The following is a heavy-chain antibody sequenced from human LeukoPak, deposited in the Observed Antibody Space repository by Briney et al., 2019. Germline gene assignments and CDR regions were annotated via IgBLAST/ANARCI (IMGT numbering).Heavy chain of an antibody. Sequence: GASVKVSCKASGGSYVITWLRQAPAQGLEWMGRIIPVLGVSNFAQKFQGRVAITADKATNTAHMELSRLESGDTAVYFCTREGVYAPDPSSYHRDAFDIWGQGTVVSVSS. CDR2: IIPVLGVS. CDR1: GGSYV. V-gene: IGHV1-69*04. D-gene: IGHD3-16*02. J-gene: IGHJ3*02. CDR3: TREGVYAPDPSSYHRDAFDI.